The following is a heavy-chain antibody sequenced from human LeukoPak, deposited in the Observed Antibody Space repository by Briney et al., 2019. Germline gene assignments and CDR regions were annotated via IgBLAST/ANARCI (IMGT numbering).Heavy chain of an antibody. D-gene: IGHD1-7*01. Sequence: GGSLRLSCAASGFTFSSYWMSWVRQAPGKGLEWVANIKQDGSEKYYVDSVKGRFTISRDNAKNSLYLQMNSLRAEDTAVYYCARDGVSRYNWNCGFDYWGQGTLVTVSS. CDR3: ARDGVSRYNWNCGFDY. V-gene: IGHV3-7*01. CDR2: IKQDGSEK. J-gene: IGHJ4*02. CDR1: GFTFSSYW.